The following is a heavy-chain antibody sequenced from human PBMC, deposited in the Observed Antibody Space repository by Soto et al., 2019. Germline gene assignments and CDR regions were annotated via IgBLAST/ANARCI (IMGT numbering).Heavy chain of an antibody. Sequence: GSLRLSCGASGFTVSNAWMNWVRQAPGKGLEWVGRIKSKTDGGTTDYAAPVKGRFTISRDDSKNTLYLQMNSLKTEDTAVYYCTSVNQLLAEYYTSRSFWCKGTTGTV. V-gene: IGHV3-15*07. CDR2: IKSKTDGGTT. CDR1: GFTVSNAW. D-gene: IGHD2-2*01. J-gene: IGHJ6*03. CDR3: TSVNQLLAEYYTSRSF.